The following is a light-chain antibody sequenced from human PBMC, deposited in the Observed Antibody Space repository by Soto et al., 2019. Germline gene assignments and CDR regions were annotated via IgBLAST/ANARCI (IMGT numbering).Light chain of an antibody. V-gene: IGLV2-14*03. J-gene: IGLJ2*01. CDR2: DVS. CDR1: SSDVGSYNY. CDR3: SSYKRSSTVI. Sequence: QSVERQAGKECGSPGQSYHYSSTGTSSDVGSYNYVSWYQQHPGKAPKLMIYDVSNRPSGVSNRFSGSKSGNTASLTISGLQAEDEANYYCSSYKRSSTVIFGGGTQLTVL.